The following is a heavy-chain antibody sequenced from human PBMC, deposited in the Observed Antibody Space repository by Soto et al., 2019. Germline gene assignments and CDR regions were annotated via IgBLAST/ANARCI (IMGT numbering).Heavy chain of an antibody. Sequence: QVQLQESGTGLVKPSQTLSLTCTVPGGSISSGGYYWSWIRQHPGKGLECIGYIYYSGSTYYNPSLKGGVTTTLDTSKNQCSLKLSSVTAEDTAVYCGARETMDYFDSSGYYLRIFDYWGQGTLVTVSS. D-gene: IGHD3-22*01. CDR1: GGSISSGGYY. J-gene: IGHJ4*02. CDR2: IYYSGST. V-gene: IGHV4-31*03. CDR3: ARETMDYFDSSGYYLRIFDY.